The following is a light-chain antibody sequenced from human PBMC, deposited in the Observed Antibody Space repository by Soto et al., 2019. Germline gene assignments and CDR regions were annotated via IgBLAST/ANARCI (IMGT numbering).Light chain of an antibody. CDR2: EVS. CDR1: TTDIGNYNL. CDR3: CSYAGTVAYV. J-gene: IGLJ1*01. V-gene: IGLV2-23*02. Sequence: QSALTKPASLSGSPGQSITISCTSTTTDIGNYNLVSWYQLVPGKAPKFIIFEVSKRPSGVSDRFSGSKSGNTASLTISGLQADDEADYYCCSYAGTVAYVFGTGTKVTVL.